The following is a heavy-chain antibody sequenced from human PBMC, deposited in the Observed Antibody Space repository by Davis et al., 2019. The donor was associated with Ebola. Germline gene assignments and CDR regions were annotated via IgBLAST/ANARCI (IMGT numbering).Heavy chain of an antibody. D-gene: IGHD6-13*01. CDR2: LGTSADT. V-gene: IGHV3-53*01. Sequence: GGSLRLSCAASGFTVSSNYMSWVRQAPGKGLEWVSTLGTSADTYYADSVKGRFTISRDNSKNTLYLQMNGLRDEDTAVYYCARDHGYSSSWYPTLNYWGQGTLVTVSS. J-gene: IGHJ4*02. CDR1: GFTVSSNY. CDR3: ARDHGYSSSWYPTLNY.